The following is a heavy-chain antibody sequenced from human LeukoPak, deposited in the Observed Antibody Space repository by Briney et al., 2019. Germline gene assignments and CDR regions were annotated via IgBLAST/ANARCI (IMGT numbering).Heavy chain of an antibody. CDR1: GGSFSGYY. V-gene: IGHV4-34*01. D-gene: IGHD3-10*01. J-gene: IGHJ5*02. CDR3: ARRLKGAVLLWFGESLGWFDP. Sequence: SETLSLTCAVYGGSFSGYYWSWIRQPPGKGLEWIGEINHSGSTNYNPSLKSRVTISVDTSKNQFSLKLSSATAADTAVYYCARRLKGAVLLWFGESLGWFDPWGQGTLVTVSS. CDR2: INHSGST.